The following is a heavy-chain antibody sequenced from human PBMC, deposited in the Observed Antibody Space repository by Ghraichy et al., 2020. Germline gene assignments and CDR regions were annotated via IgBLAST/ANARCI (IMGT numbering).Heavy chain of an antibody. CDR2: IYTSGST. D-gene: IGHD2-15*01. CDR1: GGSISSGSYY. V-gene: IGHV4-61*02. CDR3: ARSSCSGGSCYSFYFDY. Sequence: SQTLSLTCTVSGGSISSGSYYWSWIRQPAGKGLEWIGRIYTSGSTNYNPSLKSRVTISVDTSKNQFSLKLSSVTAADTAVYYCARSSCSGGSCYSFYFDYWGQGTLVTVSS. J-gene: IGHJ4*02.